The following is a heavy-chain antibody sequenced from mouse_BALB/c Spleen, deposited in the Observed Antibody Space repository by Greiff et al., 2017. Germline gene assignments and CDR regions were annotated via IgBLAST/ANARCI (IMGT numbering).Heavy chain of an antibody. Sequence: DVKLVESGGGLVQPGGSLRLSCATSGFTFTDYYMSWVRQPPGKALEWLGFIRNKANGYTTEYSASVKGRFTISRDNSQSILYLQMNTLRAEDSATYYCARDIDYYRYKGDYYFDYWGQGTTLTVSS. CDR1: GFTFTDYY. V-gene: IGHV7-3*02. CDR2: IRNKANGYTT. CDR3: ARDIDYYRYKGDYYFDY. J-gene: IGHJ2*01. D-gene: IGHD2-14*01.